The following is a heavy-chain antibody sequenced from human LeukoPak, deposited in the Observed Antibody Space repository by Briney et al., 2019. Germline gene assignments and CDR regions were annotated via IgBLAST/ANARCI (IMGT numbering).Heavy chain of an antibody. Sequence: GGSLRLSCVASGFTFSQYSMNWVRQAPGKGLEWLAYISGRTSTIHYADSVRGRFTISRDNAKKPLYLEMNSLRGEDTGVYYCARLVGASTLIDYWGQGTLVTVSS. CDR1: GFTFSQYS. J-gene: IGHJ4*02. CDR3: ARLVGASTLIDY. CDR2: ISGRTSTI. V-gene: IGHV3-48*04. D-gene: IGHD1-26*01.